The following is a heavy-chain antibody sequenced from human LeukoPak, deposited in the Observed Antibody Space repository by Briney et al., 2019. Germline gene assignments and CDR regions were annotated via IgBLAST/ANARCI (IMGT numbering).Heavy chain of an antibody. CDR2: IYYSGNT. J-gene: IGHJ4*02. Sequence: SETLSLTCTVSGGSISSSSFYWGWIRQPPGKGLEWIGSIYYSGNTYYNPSLKSRVAISVDTSKNQFSLKLSSVTAADTAVYYCARLNQGNRFDYWGQGTLVTVSS. CDR3: ARLNQGNRFDY. V-gene: IGHV4-39*01. D-gene: IGHD1-14*01. CDR1: GGSISSSSFY.